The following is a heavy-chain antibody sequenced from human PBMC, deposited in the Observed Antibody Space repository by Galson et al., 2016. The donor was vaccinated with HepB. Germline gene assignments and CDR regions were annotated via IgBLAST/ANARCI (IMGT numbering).Heavy chain of an antibody. Sequence: SLRLSCATSGFTSDDYAMHWVRQSPGKGLEWVSGISWDSRSIDYVDSVKGQFTISRDNAKNPLYLQMDSLRPDDTAFYFCARRLSKIGARHRFFDLWGRGTLVTVSS. CDR1: GFTSDDYA. CDR2: ISWDSRSI. V-gene: IGHV3-9*02. J-gene: IGHJ2*01. D-gene: IGHD3-16*02. CDR3: ARRLSKIGARHRFFDL.